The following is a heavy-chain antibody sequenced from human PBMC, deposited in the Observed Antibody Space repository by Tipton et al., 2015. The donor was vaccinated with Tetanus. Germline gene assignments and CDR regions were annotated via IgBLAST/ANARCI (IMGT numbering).Heavy chain of an antibody. Sequence: SLRLSCEASGFTFKNHGMHWVRQAPGKGLEWVAVLWFDGGDEYYADSVKGRFTISRDNSKNTVYLQMNSLRAEDTAVYYCARELDCSGGGCYSYGLDVWGQGTTVTVSS. CDR1: GFTFKNHG. J-gene: IGHJ6*02. V-gene: IGHV3-33*01. D-gene: IGHD2-15*01. CDR3: ARELDCSGGGCYSYGLDV. CDR2: LWFDGGDE.